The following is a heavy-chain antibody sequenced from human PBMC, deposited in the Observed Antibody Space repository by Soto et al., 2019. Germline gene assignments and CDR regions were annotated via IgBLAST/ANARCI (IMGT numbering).Heavy chain of an antibody. D-gene: IGHD3-10*01. CDR2: MNPNSGNT. Sequence: QVQLVQSGAEVKKPGASVKVSCKASGYTFTSYEINWVRQATGQGLEWMGWMNPNSGNTGYAQKFQGRVTMIENTSISTTYLELSSLRSEDTAVYYCARGPAALDSLVIVPPQPSWFVPGGEGTLVTVSS. CDR3: ARGPAALDSLVIVPPQPSWFVP. CDR1: GYTFTSYE. J-gene: IGHJ5*02. V-gene: IGHV1-8*01.